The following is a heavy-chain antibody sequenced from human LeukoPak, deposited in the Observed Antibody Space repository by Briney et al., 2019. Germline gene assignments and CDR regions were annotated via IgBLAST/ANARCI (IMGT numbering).Heavy chain of an antibody. Sequence: SETMSLTCTVSGGSISSTYWSWIRQSPGEGLEWIGHIHSSGSTNYNPSLKSRITISLDTSKNQFSLKLSSVTAADTAVYYCAREIRPYYYDSSGYCFDYWGQGTLVTVSS. CDR2: IHSSGST. CDR3: AREIRPYYYDSSGYCFDY. D-gene: IGHD3-22*01. J-gene: IGHJ4*02. CDR1: GGSISSTY. V-gene: IGHV4-4*09.